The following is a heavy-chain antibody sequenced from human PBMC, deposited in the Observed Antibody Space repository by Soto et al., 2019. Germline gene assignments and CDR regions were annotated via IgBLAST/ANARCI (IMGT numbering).Heavy chain of an antibody. V-gene: IGHV3-7*04. J-gene: IGHJ4*02. D-gene: IGHD3-3*01. CDR3: ARGSYGFWSGYYRPNYYFNY. CDR1: GFTFSSYW. Sequence: GGSLRLSCAASGFTFSSYWMSWVRQAPGKGLEWVANIKEDGSEKYYVESVKGRFTISRDNAKDSLYLQVNSLRAEDTAIYYCARGSYGFWSGYYRPNYYFNYWGQGTLVTVSS. CDR2: IKEDGSEK.